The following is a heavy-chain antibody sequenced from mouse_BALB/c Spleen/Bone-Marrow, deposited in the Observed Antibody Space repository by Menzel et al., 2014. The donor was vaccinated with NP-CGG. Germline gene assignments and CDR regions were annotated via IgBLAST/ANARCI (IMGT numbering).Heavy chain of an antibody. J-gene: IGHJ4*01. CDR1: GFNIKDTY. CDR3: ARWEYYAMDY. D-gene: IGHD4-1*01. V-gene: IGHV14-3*02. Sequence: VQLQQSGAELVKPGASVKLSCTASGFNIKDTYMHWVKLRPEQGLERIGRIDPANGNTKYDPKFQGKATITADTSSNTAYLQHSSLTSEDTAVYYCARWEYYAMDYWGQGTSVAVTS. CDR2: IDPANGNT.